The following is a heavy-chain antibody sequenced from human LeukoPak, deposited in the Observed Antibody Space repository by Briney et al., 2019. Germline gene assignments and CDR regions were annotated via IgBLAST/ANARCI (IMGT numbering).Heavy chain of an antibody. CDR2: IRDSGET. Sequence: GGSLRLSCAGSGFSVSNYYMSWVHQAPEKGLEWVSLIRDSGETFYADSVKGRFTISRDNSKNTMYLQMNRLRVEDTAVYFCARDRAVTQDWVEFDPWGQGTLVTVSS. CDR1: GFSVSNYY. V-gene: IGHV3-66*02. CDR3: ARDRAVTQDWVEFDP. J-gene: IGHJ5*02. D-gene: IGHD4-17*01.